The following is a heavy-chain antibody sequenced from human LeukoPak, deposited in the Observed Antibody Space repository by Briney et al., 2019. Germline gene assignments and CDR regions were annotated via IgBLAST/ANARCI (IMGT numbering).Heavy chain of an antibody. CDR2: ISYDGSNK. J-gene: IGHJ4*02. V-gene: IGHV3-30*18. CDR3: AKDAMVRGFDY. Sequence: GRSLRLSCAASGFTFSSYGMHWVRQAPGKGLEWEAVISYDGSNKYYADSVKGRFTISRDNSKNTLYLQMNSLRAEDTAVYYCAKDAMVRGFDYWGQGTLVTVSS. CDR1: GFTFSSYG. D-gene: IGHD3-10*01.